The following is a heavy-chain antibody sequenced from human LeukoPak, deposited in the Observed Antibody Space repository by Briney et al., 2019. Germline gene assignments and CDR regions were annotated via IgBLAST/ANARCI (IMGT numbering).Heavy chain of an antibody. V-gene: IGHV4-4*02. J-gene: IGHJ4*02. CDR3: ATLDSGSYHHDY. D-gene: IGHD1-26*01. CDR1: GGSISSSNW. Sequence: PSETLSLTCAVSGGSISSSNWWSWVRQPPGKGLEWIGEIYHSGSTNYNPSLKSRVTISVGKSKNQFSLKLSSVTAADTAVYYCATLDSGSYHHDYWGQGTLVTVSS. CDR2: IYHSGST.